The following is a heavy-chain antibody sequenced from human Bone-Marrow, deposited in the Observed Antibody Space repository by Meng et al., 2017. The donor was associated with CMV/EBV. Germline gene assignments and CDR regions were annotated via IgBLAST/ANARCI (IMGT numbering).Heavy chain of an antibody. D-gene: IGHD6-13*01. V-gene: IGHV3-66*01. J-gene: IGHJ4*02. Sequence: GESLKISCAASGFTVSSNYMSWVRQAPGKGLEWVSVIYSGGGTYSADSVKGRFTISRDNSKNTLYLQMNSLRAEDTAVYYCAKCSPGYSCSCASDYWGQGTLVTVSS. CDR1: GFTVSSNY. CDR3: AKCSPGYSCSCASDY. CDR2: IYSGGGT.